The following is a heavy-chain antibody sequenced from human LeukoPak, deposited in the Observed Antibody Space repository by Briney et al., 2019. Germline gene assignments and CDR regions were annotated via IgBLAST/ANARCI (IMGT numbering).Heavy chain of an antibody. Sequence: SVKVSCKTSGGTFNNFAISWVRQAPGQGLEWVGGIIPMSGTANYAQKFQGRVTITADESTSTAYMELSSLRSEDTAIYYCASPVKYYDTWSGYPPFDYWGQGTLVTVSS. J-gene: IGHJ4*02. CDR2: IIPMSGTA. CDR1: GGTFNNFA. V-gene: IGHV1-69*13. CDR3: ASPVKYYDTWSGYPPFDY. D-gene: IGHD3-3*01.